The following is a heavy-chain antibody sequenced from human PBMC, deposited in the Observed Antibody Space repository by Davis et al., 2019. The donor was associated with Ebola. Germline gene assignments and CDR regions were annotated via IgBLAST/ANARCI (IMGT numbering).Heavy chain of an antibody. V-gene: IGHV3-30*18. CDR3: AKGVAVAGYYYYYGMDV. J-gene: IGHJ6*02. CDR1: GFTFSSYG. CDR2: ISYDGSNK. Sequence: PGGSLRLSCAASGFTFSSYGMHWVRQAPGKGLEWVAVISYDGSNKYYADSVKGRFTISRDNSKNTLYLQMNSLRAEDTALYYCAKGVAVAGYYYYYGMDVWGQGTTVTVSS. D-gene: IGHD6-19*01.